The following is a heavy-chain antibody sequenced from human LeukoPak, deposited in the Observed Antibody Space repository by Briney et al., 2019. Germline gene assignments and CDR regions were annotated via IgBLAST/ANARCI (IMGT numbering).Heavy chain of an antibody. Sequence: SVKVSCKASGGTFSSYAISWVRQAPGQGLEWGGKIIPIFGTANYAQKFQGRVTITPDESTSTDYMAQCSPRYEDTAVYYCARESGYSSGWFDGGFDYWGQGTLVTVSS. CDR1: GGTFSSYA. CDR2: IIPIFGTA. D-gene: IGHD6-19*01. J-gene: IGHJ4*02. V-gene: IGHV1-69*13. CDR3: ARESGYSSGWFDGGFDY.